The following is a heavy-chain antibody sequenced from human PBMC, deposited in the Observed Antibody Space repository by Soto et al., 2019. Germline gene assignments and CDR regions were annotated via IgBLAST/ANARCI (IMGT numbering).Heavy chain of an antibody. D-gene: IGHD5-12*01. V-gene: IGHV4-30-4*01. J-gene: IGHJ4*02. Sequence: SETLSLTCTVSGGSVSSGDYHWSWIRQPPGKGLEWIGYIYYSGSSYYNPSLMSRVSMSVDTSKNHFSLKLRSVTAADTAVYYCARMYGGYGGGVDYWGQGTQVTVSS. CDR2: IYYSGSS. CDR1: GGSVSSGDYH. CDR3: ARMYGGYGGGVDY.